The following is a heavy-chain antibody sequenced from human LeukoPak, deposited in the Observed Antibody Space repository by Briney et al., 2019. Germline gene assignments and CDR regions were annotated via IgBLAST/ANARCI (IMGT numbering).Heavy chain of an antibody. CDR2: IKHDGVDK. J-gene: IGHJ4*02. V-gene: IGHV3-7*01. CDR3: AREIAAAGYFDY. Sequence: GGSLRLSCAASGFIFSSYYMTWVRQAPEKGLEWVATIKHDGVDKNYVASVKGRFSISRDNAKNSLYLQMNSLRAEDTAVYYCAREIAAAGYFDYWGQGTLVTVSS. D-gene: IGHD6-13*01. CDR1: GFIFSSYY.